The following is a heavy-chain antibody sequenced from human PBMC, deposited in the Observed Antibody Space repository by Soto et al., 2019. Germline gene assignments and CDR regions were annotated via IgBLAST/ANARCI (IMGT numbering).Heavy chain of an antibody. CDR2: INSDGSST. Sequence: PGGSLRLSCAASGFTFSSYWMHWVRQAPGKGLVWVSRINSDGSSTSYADSVKGRFTISRDNAKNTLYLQMNSLRAEDTAVYYCARVRGSSSWYSQTRGYYGMDVWGQGTTVTVSS. V-gene: IGHV3-74*01. J-gene: IGHJ6*02. CDR1: GFTFSSYW. D-gene: IGHD6-13*01. CDR3: ARVRGSSSWYSQTRGYYGMDV.